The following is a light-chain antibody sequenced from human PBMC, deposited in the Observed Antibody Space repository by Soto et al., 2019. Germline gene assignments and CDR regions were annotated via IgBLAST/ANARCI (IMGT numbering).Light chain of an antibody. Sequence: QSALTQPPSASGSLGQSVTIPCTGTSSDVGDYNYVSWYQQHPGKVPKLMIYEVSKRPSGVPDRFSGSKSGNTASLTVSGLQAEDEAGYYCSSFAGSPVVFGGGTKVTVL. CDR2: EVS. CDR1: SSDVGDYNY. J-gene: IGLJ2*01. V-gene: IGLV2-8*01. CDR3: SSFAGSPVV.